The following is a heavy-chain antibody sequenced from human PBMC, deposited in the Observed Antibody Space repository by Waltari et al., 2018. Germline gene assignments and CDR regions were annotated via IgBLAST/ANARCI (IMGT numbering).Heavy chain of an antibody. Sequence: QVQLQQWGAGLLQPSETLSLTCAVYGGSFSGYYWTWNRQPPGKGLEWIGEINHSGSTNYNPSLKSRVTISVDTSKDQFSLKLSAVTAADTAVYYCARASVVVTAGDYWGQGTLVTVSS. CDR3: ARASVVVTAGDY. CDR2: INHSGST. J-gene: IGHJ4*02. D-gene: IGHD2-21*02. V-gene: IGHV4-34*01. CDR1: GGSFSGYY.